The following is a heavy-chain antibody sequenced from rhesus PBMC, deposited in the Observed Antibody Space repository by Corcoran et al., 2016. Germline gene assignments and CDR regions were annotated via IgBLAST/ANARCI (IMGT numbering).Heavy chain of an antibody. CDR2: ISGSCCST. CDR1: GGSFSSSNW. Sequence: QVQLQASGPGLVKPSETLSLTCAVSGGSFSSSNWWSWIRQAPGKGLEWIRYISGSCCSTYFNPSLQSRVTISTATSKNQFSPKLSSVTAADTAVYYCASRIAAPFDCWGQGVLVTVSS. CDR3: ASRIAAPFDC. J-gene: IGHJ4*01. D-gene: IGHD6-31*01. V-gene: IGHV4-65*01.